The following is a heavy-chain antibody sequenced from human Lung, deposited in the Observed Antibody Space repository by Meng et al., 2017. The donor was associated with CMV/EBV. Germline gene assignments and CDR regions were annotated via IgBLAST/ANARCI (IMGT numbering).Heavy chain of an antibody. J-gene: IGHJ4*02. V-gene: IGHV3-21*01. D-gene: IGHD1-26*01. CDR2: ISGSSSFT. CDR3: ARQKGATLDYFDY. Sequence: GGSXRLSCAASGFTFNTYTMNWVRQAPGKGLEWVSSISGSSSFTYYADSVKGRFTISRDNAKNSLYLQMNSLRAEDTAVYYCARQKGATLDYFDYWGQGPLVTVSS. CDR1: GFTFNTYT.